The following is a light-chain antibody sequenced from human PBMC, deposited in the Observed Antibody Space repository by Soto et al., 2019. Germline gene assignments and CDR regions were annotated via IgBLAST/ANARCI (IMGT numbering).Light chain of an antibody. V-gene: IGKV3-11*01. CDR1: QSVSNY. CDR3: QQRSNWPPRIT. Sequence: EIVLTQSPATLSLSSGERDTFSCRASQSVSNYLAWYQQKPGQAPRLLIYDASNRATGIPVRFSGSGSGTDFTITISSLEPENFAVYYCQQRSNWPPRITFGQGTRLEIK. J-gene: IGKJ5*01. CDR2: DAS.